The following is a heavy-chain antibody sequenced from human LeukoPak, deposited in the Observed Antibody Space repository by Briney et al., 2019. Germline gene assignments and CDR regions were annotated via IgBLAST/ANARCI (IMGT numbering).Heavy chain of an antibody. J-gene: IGHJ6*02. CDR2: ISGDGGST. CDR1: GFTFDDYA. CDR3: AKVYGYSYGYYYYYGMDV. D-gene: IGHD5-18*01. V-gene: IGHV3-43*02. Sequence: PGGSLRLSRAASGFTFDDYAMHWVRQAPGKGLEWVSLISGDGGSTYYADSVKGQFTISRDNSKNSLYLQMNSLRTEDTALYYCAKVYGYSYGYYYYYGMDVWGQGTTVTVSS.